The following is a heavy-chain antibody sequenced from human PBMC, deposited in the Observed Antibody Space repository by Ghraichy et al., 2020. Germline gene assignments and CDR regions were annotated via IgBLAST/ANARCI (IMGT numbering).Heavy chain of an antibody. CDR3: AKGCGADCFSSYDY. D-gene: IGHD2-21*02. CDR2: IRGSGSNT. Sequence: GGSLRLSCAASGFTFSNYAMSWVRQAPGKGLEWVSSIRGSGSNTYYADSVKGRLTISRDNSKKTLYLQMNSLRAEDTAVYYCAKGCGADCFSSYDYWGQGTLVTVSS. V-gene: IGHV3-23*01. J-gene: IGHJ4*02. CDR1: GFTFSNYA.